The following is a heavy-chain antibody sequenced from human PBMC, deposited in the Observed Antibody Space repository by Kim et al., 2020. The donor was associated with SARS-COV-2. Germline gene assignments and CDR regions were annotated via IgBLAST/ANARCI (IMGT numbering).Heavy chain of an antibody. V-gene: IGHV3-48*03. J-gene: IGHJ6*02. Sequence: GGSLRLSCAASGFTFSSYEMNWVRQAPGKGLEWVSYISSSGSTIYYADSVKGRFTISRDNAKNSLYLQMNSLRAEDTAVYYCARATVTRRLLARYYYGMDVWGQGTTVTVSS. CDR2: ISSSGSTI. CDR1: GFTFSSYE. D-gene: IGHD4-4*01. CDR3: ARATVTRRLLARYYYGMDV.